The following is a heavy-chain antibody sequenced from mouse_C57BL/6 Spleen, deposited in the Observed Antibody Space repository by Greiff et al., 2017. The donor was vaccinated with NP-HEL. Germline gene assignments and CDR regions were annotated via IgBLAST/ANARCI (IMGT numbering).Heavy chain of an antibody. CDR1: GYTFTDYY. V-gene: IGHV1-76*01. J-gene: IGHJ1*03. Sequence: QVQLQQSGAELVRPGASVKLSCKASGYTFTDYYINWVKQRPGQGLEWIARIYPGSGNTYYNEKFKGKATLTADKSSSTAYMQLSSLTSEDSAVYVGAREDTSTTVVADIDVWGTGTTVTVSS. CDR2: IYPGSGNT. D-gene: IGHD1-1*01. CDR3: AREDTSTTVVADIDV.